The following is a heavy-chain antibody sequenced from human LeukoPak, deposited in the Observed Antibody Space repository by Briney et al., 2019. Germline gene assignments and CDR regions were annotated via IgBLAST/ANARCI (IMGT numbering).Heavy chain of an antibody. J-gene: IGHJ4*02. V-gene: IGHV3-23*01. Sequence: GGSLRLSCAASGFTFSYYGMNWVRQAPGKGLEWVSGISGSGDSTYYADSVKGRFTISRDNSKNTLYLQMNSLRAEDTAVYYCAKGALALDYWGQGTLVTVSS. CDR2: ISGSGDST. D-gene: IGHD2-21*01. CDR1: GFTFSYYG. CDR3: AKGALALDY.